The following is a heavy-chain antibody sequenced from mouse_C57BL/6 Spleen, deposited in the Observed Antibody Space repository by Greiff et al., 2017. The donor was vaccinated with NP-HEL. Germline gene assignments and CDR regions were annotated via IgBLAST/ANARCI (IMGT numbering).Heavy chain of an antibody. V-gene: IGHV1-50*01. D-gene: IGHD1-1*01. Sequence: QVQLQQPGAELVKPGASVKLSCKASGYTFTSYWMQWVKQRPGQGLEWIGEIDPSDSYTNYNQKFKGKATLTVDTSSSTAYMQLSSLTSEDSAVYYCARGYGSSPLYWYFDVWGTGTTVTVSS. CDR1: GYTFTSYW. J-gene: IGHJ1*03. CDR3: ARGYGSSPLYWYFDV. CDR2: IDPSDSYT.